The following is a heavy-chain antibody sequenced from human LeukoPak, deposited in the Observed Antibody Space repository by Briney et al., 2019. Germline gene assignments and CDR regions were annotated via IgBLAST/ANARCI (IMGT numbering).Heavy chain of an antibody. J-gene: IGHJ6*02. CDR3: ARVGGYCSSTSCYVSKDYYYYYGMDV. V-gene: IGHV1-2*02. Sequence: ASVKVSCKASGYTFTGYYMHWVRQAPGQGLEWMGWINPNSGGTNYAQKFQGRVTMTRDTSISTAYMELSRLRSDDTAVYYCARVGGYCSSTSCYVSKDYYYYYGMDVWGQGTTVTVSS. CDR2: INPNSGGT. D-gene: IGHD2-2*03. CDR1: GYTFTGYY.